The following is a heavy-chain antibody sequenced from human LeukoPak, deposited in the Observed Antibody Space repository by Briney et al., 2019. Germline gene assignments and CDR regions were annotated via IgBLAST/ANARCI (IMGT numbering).Heavy chain of an antibody. CDR2: IYHSGST. CDR3: ARLVGGYSYGFWFDP. Sequence: SETLSLTCTVSGGSISSSSYYWGWIRQPPGKGLEWIGSIYHSGSTYYNPSLKSRVTISVDTSKNQFSLKLSSVTAADTAVYYCARLVGGYSYGFWFDPWGQGTLVTVSS. D-gene: IGHD5-18*01. CDR1: GGSISSSSYY. V-gene: IGHV4-39*01. J-gene: IGHJ5*02.